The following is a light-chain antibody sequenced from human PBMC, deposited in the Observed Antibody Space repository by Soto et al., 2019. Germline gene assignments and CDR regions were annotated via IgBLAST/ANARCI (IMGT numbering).Light chain of an antibody. Sequence: DIQMTQSPSSLSASVGDRVTITCQASQDISNYLNWYQQKPGKAPKLLIYDASNLETGVPSRFSGSGSGTDFTFTISSLQPEDVAKYYCKQYDNLPPTFGGGTKVEIK. J-gene: IGKJ4*01. V-gene: IGKV1-33*01. CDR3: KQYDNLPPT. CDR2: DAS. CDR1: QDISNY.